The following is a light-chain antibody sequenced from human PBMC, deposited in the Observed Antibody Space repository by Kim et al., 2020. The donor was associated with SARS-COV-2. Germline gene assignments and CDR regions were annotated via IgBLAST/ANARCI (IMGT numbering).Light chain of an antibody. V-gene: IGKV1-5*03. J-gene: IGKJ1*01. Sequence: DIQMTQSPSTLSASVGDRVTITCRASQSVSTWLAWYQQKQGKAPKLLIYKASSLETGVPSRFSGSGSGTEFNLTINSLEPDDFATYYCQHYNTYRTFGPGTKVDIK. CDR1: QSVSTW. CDR3: QHYNTYRT. CDR2: KAS.